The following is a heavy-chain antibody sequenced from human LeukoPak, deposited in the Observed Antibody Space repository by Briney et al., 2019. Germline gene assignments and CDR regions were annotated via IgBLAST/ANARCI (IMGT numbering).Heavy chain of an antibody. V-gene: IGHV1-46*01. J-gene: IGHJ4*02. D-gene: IGHD6-19*01. CDR3: ARVKYSSGWQGHYFDY. CDR1: GYTFTTHF. CDR2: INPSGGSA. Sequence: ASVKVSCKASGYTFTTHFIHWVRQAPGQGLQWMGMINPSGGSAIYAQKLQGRVTMTTDTSTSTAYMDLRSLRSDDTAVYYCARVKYSSGWQGHYFDYWGQGTLVTVSS.